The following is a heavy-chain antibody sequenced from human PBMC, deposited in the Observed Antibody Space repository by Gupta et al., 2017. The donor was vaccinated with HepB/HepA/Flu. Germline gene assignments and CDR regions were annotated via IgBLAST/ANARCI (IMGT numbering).Heavy chain of an antibody. D-gene: IGHD6-13*01. CDR1: GFTPSTYA. Sequence: EVQLLESGVCLVQPGGSLRLSCAASGFTPSTYAMSWVRQARGKGLEWVSSISGSGDSTFYADSVKGRFTISRDISKNTLYLQMKSLRAEDTAVYYCAKVGGSSWQLDSWGQGTLVAVSS. CDR2: ISGSGDST. J-gene: IGHJ4*02. V-gene: IGHV3-23*01. CDR3: AKVGGSSWQLDS.